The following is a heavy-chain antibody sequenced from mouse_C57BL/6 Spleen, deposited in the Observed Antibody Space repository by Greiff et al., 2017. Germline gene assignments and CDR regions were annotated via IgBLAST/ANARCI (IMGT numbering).Heavy chain of an antibody. J-gene: IGHJ1*03. Sequence: VQLQQSGPELVKPGASVKISCKASGYSFTGYYMNWVKQSPEKSLEWIGEINPSTGGTTYNQKFKAKATLTVDKSSSTAYMQLKSLTSEDSAVYYCARDYGSSYGYFEGWGTGATVTVSS. CDR3: ARDYGSSYGYFEG. D-gene: IGHD1-1*01. CDR1: GYSFTGYY. CDR2: INPSTGGT. V-gene: IGHV1-42*01.